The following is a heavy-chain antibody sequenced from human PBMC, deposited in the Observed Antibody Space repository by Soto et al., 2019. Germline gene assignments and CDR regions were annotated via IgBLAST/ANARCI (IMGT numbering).Heavy chain of an antibody. V-gene: IGHV3-11*06. J-gene: IGHJ4*02. CDR2: ISSSSSYT. Sequence: QVQLVESGGGLVKPGGSLRLSCAASGFTFSDYYMSWIRQAPGKGLEWVSYISSSSSYTNYADSVKGRFTISRDNAKNSMYLQMNRLRAEDTAVYYCARYCSGGCTRLTRSSDFDYWGQGTLVTVSS. D-gene: IGHD2-15*01. CDR1: GFTFSDYY. CDR3: ARYCSGGCTRLTRSSDFDY.